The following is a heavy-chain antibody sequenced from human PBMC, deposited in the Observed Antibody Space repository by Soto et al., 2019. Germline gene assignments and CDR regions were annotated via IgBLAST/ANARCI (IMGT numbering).Heavy chain of an antibody. V-gene: IGHV3-74*01. CDR1: VFTFSSYW. Sequence: QARGSLRLSCAASVFTFSSYWMHWVRQAPGKGLVWVSRINSDGSSTSYADSVKGRFTISRDNAKNTLYLQMNSLRAEDTAVYYCARGYSGYGYYFDYWGQGTLVTVSS. CDR3: ARGYSGYGYYFDY. J-gene: IGHJ4*02. CDR2: INSDGSST. D-gene: IGHD3-22*01.